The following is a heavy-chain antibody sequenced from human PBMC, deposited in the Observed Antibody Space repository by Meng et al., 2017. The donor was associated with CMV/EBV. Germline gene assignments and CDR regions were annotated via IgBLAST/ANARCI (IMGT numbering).Heavy chain of an antibody. CDR1: GFTFSSYW. J-gene: IGHJ5*02. CDR3: AREVRSSSWYGEGENWFDP. Sequence: GESLKISCAASGFTFSSYWMSWVRQAPGKGLEWVANIKQDGSEKYYVDSVKGRFTISRDNAKNSLYLQMNSLRAEDTAVYYCAREVRSSSWYGEGENWFDPWGQGTLVTVSS. CDR2: IKQDGSEK. D-gene: IGHD6-13*01. V-gene: IGHV3-7*03.